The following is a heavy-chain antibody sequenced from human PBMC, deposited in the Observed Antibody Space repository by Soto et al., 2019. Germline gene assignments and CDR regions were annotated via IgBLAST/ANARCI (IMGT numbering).Heavy chain of an antibody. CDR1: GGTFSSYA. Sequence: QVQLVQSGAEVKKPGSSVKVCCKASGGTFSSYAISWVRQAHGQGLEWMGGIIPIFGTANYAQKFQGRVTITADESTSKAYMERNSLRSEHTDVYYCAREPAYPEALAANFDYWGQATLLTVSS. J-gene: IGHJ4*02. CDR3: AREPAYPEALAANFDY. D-gene: IGHD6-19*01. CDR2: IIPIFGTA. V-gene: IGHV1-69*01.